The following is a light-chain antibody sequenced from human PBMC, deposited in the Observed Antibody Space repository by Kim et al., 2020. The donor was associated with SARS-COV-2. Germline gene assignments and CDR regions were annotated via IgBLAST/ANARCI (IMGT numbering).Light chain of an antibody. CDR3: QSYDSSLSDVV. Sequence: RVTSSCTGSSSNSGAGYDVHWYQQLPGTAPKLLSYGNSNRPSGVPDRFAGAKSGTSASLAITGLQAEDEADYYCQSYDSSLSDVVFGGGTQLTVL. V-gene: IGLV1-40*01. CDR1: SSNSGAGYD. CDR2: GNS. J-gene: IGLJ2*01.